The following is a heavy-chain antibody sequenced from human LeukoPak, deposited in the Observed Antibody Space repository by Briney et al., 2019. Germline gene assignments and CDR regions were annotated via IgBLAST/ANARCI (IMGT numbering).Heavy chain of an antibody. D-gene: IGHD1-14*01. J-gene: IGHJ3*02. Sequence: SETLSLTCTVSGGSILSSSYFWGWIRQPPGKGLEWIGSIYYSGSTNYNPSLKSRVTISVDTSKNQFSLKLSSVTAADTAVYYCARDLLRKDAFDIWGQGTMVTVSS. CDR1: GGSILSSSYF. CDR3: ARDLLRKDAFDI. CDR2: IYYSGST. V-gene: IGHV4-39*07.